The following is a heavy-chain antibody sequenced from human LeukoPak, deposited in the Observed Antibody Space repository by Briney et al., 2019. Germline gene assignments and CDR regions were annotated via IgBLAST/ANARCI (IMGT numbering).Heavy chain of an antibody. CDR1: GFTFGKYW. CDR3: ARDQYDTWSRRGNFDS. Sequence: GGSLRLSCVASGFTFGKYWRSWVGQAPGKGREGVANIKLDGSEKNYVDSVKGRFTISRDNTKNSLYLQMNSLRAEDTAVFYCARDQYDTWSRRGNFDSWGQGTLVIVSS. CDR2: IKLDGSEK. V-gene: IGHV3-7*03. J-gene: IGHJ4*02. D-gene: IGHD3-3*01.